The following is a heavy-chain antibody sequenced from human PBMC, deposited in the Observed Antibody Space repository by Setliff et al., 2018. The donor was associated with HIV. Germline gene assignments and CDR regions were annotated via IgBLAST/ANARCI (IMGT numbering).Heavy chain of an antibody. CDR2: INPNSGGT. D-gene: IGHD3-3*01. Sequence: ASVKVSCKASGYTFTDYYIHWVRQAPGQGLEWMGRINPNSGGTNYVQKFQGRVTMTEDTSTDTAYMELSSLRSEDTAMYYCAIVKPYYDFWSGSHIGGYFQHWGQGTLVTVSS. CDR3: AIVKPYYDFWSGSHIGGYFQH. CDR1: GYTFTDYY. V-gene: IGHV1-2*06. J-gene: IGHJ1*01.